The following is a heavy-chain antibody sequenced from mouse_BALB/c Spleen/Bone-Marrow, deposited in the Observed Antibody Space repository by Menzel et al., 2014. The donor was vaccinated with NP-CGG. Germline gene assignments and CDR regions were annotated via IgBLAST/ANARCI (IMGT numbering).Heavy chain of an antibody. Sequence: EVQEVESGPELVKPGASVKISCKTSGYTFTEYTMHWVKQSHGKSLEWIGGIHPNNGGSSYNQKFKGKATLTVDKSSSTPYMELRNLTSDDSAVYYFAALYGIVFDYWGQGPPLTISS. CDR3: AALYGIVFDY. V-gene: IGHV1-18*01. J-gene: IGHJ2*01. CDR2: IHPNNGGS. D-gene: IGHD2-1*01. CDR1: GYTFTEYT.